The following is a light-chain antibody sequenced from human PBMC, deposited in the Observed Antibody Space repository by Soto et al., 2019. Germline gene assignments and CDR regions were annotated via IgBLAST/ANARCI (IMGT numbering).Light chain of an antibody. CDR3: SSNTSSSTYV. J-gene: IGLJ1*01. CDR1: SSDVGGYNY. V-gene: IGLV2-14*01. CDR2: DVS. Sequence: QSVLTQPASVSGSPGQSITISCTGTSSDVGGYNYVSWYQQHPGKAPKLMIYDVSNRPSGVSNRFSGSKSGNTASLTISGLQAEDEADYSCSSNTSSSTYVFGTGTKVTVL.